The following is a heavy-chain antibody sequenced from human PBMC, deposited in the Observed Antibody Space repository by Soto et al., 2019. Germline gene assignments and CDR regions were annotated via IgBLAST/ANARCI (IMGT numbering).Heavy chain of an antibody. Sequence: EVQLLESGGGLVQPGESLRLSCAASGFTFSRYAMGWVRQAPGKGLEWVSVISGSGGNIHYADSVKGRFTISRDNSRNTPYLQMSSLRVDDTAVYNCATQDFRGTTGTTWGQGTLVTVSS. J-gene: IGHJ5*02. CDR3: ATQDFRGTTGTT. CDR1: GFTFSRYA. V-gene: IGHV3-23*01. CDR2: ISGSGGNI. D-gene: IGHD1-1*01.